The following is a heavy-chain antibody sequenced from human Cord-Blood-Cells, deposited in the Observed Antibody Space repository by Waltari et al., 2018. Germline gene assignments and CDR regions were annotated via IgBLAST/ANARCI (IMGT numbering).Heavy chain of an antibody. Sequence: EVQLVESGGGMVKPGGSLRLSCAATGVTFSSYRMNWVRKAPGTWMDWFSWFSRMCSYMTYADSLKGRLAISRDNASNALYRPMCSLRAWVTAVYYCCRSHVGDDALYIWG. CDR1: GVTFSSYR. CDR3: CRSHVGDDALYI. CDR2: FSRMCSYM. J-gene: IGHJ3*02. V-gene: IGHV3-21*05. D-gene: IGHD2-15*01.